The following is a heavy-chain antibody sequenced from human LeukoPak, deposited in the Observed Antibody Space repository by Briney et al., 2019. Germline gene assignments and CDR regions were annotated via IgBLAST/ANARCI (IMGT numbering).Heavy chain of an antibody. D-gene: IGHD3-22*01. V-gene: IGHV3-48*04. CDR2: ISSSSSTI. J-gene: IGHJ4*02. CDR1: GFTFSSYS. CDR3: ATQGGLYYYDSSGRFDY. Sequence: PGGSLRLSCAASGFTFSSYSMNWVRQAPGRGLEWVSYISSSSSTIYYADSVKGRFTISRDNAKNSLYLQMNSLRAEDTAVYYCATQGGLYYYDSSGRFDYWGQGTLVTVSS.